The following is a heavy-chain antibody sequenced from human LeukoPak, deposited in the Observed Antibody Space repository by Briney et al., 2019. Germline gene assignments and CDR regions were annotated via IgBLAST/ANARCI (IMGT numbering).Heavy chain of an antibody. V-gene: IGHV3-11*01. CDR3: ARERWSLYSNDYYYYGLDV. Sequence: GGSLRLSCATSGFTFSNYYMSWIRQAPGKGLECVSYISSSGSTIYYADSVKGRFTVSRDNAKNSLYLQMNSLRAEDTAVYYCARERWSLYSNDYYYYGLDVWGQGTTVTVSS. CDR2: ISSSGSTI. J-gene: IGHJ6*02. CDR1: GFTFSNYY. D-gene: IGHD3-3*01.